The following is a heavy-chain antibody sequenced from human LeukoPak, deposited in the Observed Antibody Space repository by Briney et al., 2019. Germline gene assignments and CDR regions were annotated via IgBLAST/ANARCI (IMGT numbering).Heavy chain of an antibody. Sequence: ASVKVSCKASGYTFTSYGISWVRQAPGQGLEWMGWISAYNGNTNYAQKLQGRVTMTTDTSTSTAYMELRSLRSEDTAVYYCARRLRDYVWGSYRYTLAFDIWGQGTMVTVSS. V-gene: IGHV1-18*01. D-gene: IGHD3-16*02. J-gene: IGHJ3*02. CDR3: ARRLRDYVWGSYRYTLAFDI. CDR1: GYTFTSYG. CDR2: ISAYNGNT.